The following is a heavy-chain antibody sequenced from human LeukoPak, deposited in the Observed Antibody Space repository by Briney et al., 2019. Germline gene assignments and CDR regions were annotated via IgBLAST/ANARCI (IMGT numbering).Heavy chain of an antibody. D-gene: IGHD3-10*01. V-gene: IGHV4-31*03. CDR1: GASISTGGYY. CDR3: AREHTYYFGSQTSTLDV. CDR2: IYYTGSV. J-gene: IGHJ6*02. Sequence: SQTLSLTCTFSGASISTGGYYWTWIRQPPGEGLEWIGYIYYTGSVDYNPSLKSRLTISLDTSKNQFSLKLNSVTAADTAVYYCAREHTYYFGSQTSTLDVWGQGTAVTVSS.